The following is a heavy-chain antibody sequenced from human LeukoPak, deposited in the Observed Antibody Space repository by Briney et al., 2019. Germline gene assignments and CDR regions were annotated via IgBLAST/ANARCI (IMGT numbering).Heavy chain of an antibody. D-gene: IGHD5-18*01. CDR2: IIPIFGTA. CDR1: GGTFSSYA. Sequence: SVKVSCRASGGTFSSYAISWVRQAPGQGLEWMGGIIPIFGTANYAQKFQGRVTITADESTSTAYMELSSLRSEDTAVYYCARDVDTAMTRNAYYFDYWGQGTLVTVSS. J-gene: IGHJ4*02. CDR3: ARDVDTAMTRNAYYFDY. V-gene: IGHV1-69*01.